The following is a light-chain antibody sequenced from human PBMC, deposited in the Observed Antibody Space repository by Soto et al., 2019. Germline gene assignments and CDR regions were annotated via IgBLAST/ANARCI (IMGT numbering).Light chain of an antibody. CDR1: QDINNY. V-gene: IGKV1-33*01. CDR3: QQYDILPPT. Sequence: DIQMTQSPSSLSASVGDRVTITCQASQDINNYLVWYQQKPGKAPKLLIYESSKLETGVPSRFSGGASGTDFTFTISGLQPEDVATYYCQQYDILPPTFGQGTKLEIK. J-gene: IGKJ2*01. CDR2: ESS.